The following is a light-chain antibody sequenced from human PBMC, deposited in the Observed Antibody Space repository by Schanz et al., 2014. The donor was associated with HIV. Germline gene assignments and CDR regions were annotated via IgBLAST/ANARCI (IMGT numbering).Light chain of an antibody. CDR3: QQYGSSPAT. V-gene: IGKV3-11*01. CDR1: QGIDSY. J-gene: IGKJ1*01. Sequence: EIVLTQSPATLSLSPGERVTLSCRASQGIDSYLAWYQQKPGQAPRLLIYDASNRATGIPARFSGSGSGTDFTLTISSLEPEDFAVYYCQQYGSSPATFGQGTKVES. CDR2: DAS.